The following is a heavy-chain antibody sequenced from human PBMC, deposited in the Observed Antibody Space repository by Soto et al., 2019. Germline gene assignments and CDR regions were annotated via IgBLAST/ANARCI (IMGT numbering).Heavy chain of an antibody. Sequence: QVQLQESGPGLVKPSQALSLTCTVSGGSFSSGDYYWSWIRQPPGKGLEWIGFIYNSGNTNYNPSLKSRVIVSGDTSKNQFSLKLTSVTAADTAVYYCARNDYDYVWESPGGDAFDIWGQGTMVTVSS. CDR1: GGSFSSGDYY. D-gene: IGHD3-16*01. J-gene: IGHJ3*02. CDR2: IYNSGNT. CDR3: ARNDYDYVWESPGGDAFDI. V-gene: IGHV4-30-4*01.